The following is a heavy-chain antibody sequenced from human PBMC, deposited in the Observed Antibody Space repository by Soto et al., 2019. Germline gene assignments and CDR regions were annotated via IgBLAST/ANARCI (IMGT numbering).Heavy chain of an antibody. CDR2: IYFSGST. D-gene: IGHD3-16*01. CDR1: GASINSGGYY. CDR3: ATGNAWGVPLAY. Sequence: QVQLQEAGPGLVKPSQTLSLTCTVSGASINSGGYYWSWIRQLPGKGLEWIGNIYFSGSTYYNPSLESRLIISLDTSQNQFSLKLSSVTAADTAVYYCATGNAWGVPLAYWGQGTLVTVSS. J-gene: IGHJ4*02. V-gene: IGHV4-31*03.